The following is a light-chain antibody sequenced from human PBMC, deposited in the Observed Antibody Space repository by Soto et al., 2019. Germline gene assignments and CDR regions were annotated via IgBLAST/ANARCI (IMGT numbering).Light chain of an antibody. CDR1: QSISSW. CDR2: KAS. J-gene: IGKJ4*01. V-gene: IGKV1-5*03. CDR3: QQYNSYPLT. Sequence: DIQMTQSPSTLSASIGDRVTITCRASQSISSWLAWYQQKPGRAPKLLIQKASSLESGVPSTFSGSGSGTEFTLTISSLQPDDFATYYCQQYNSYPLTFGVGTKVEIK.